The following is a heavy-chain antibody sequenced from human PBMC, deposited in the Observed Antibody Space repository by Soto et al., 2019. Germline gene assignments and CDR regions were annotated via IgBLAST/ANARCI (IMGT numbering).Heavy chain of an antibody. CDR1: GGSISSYY. J-gene: IGHJ6*02. Sequence: SETLSLTCTVSGGSISSYYWSWIRQPPGKGLEWIGYIYYSGSTNYNPSLKSRVTISVDTSKNQFSLKLSSVTAADTAVYYCADLLGYSYRYGYYYGMDVWGQGTTVTVSS. CDR2: IYYSGST. CDR3: ADLLGYSYRYGYYYGMDV. D-gene: IGHD5-18*01. V-gene: IGHV4-59*01.